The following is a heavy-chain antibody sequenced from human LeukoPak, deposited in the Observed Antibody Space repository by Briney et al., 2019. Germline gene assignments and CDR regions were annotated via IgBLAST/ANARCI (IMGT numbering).Heavy chain of an antibody. CDR2: INPSGGST. J-gene: IGHJ6*02. D-gene: IGHD6-19*01. Sequence: GASVTVSCKASGYTFTSYYMHWVRQAPGQGLEWMGIINPSGGSTSYAQKFQGRVTMTRDTSTSTVYMELSSLRSEDTAVYYCARAGSGWLVRLGYYGMDVWGQGTTVTVSS. V-gene: IGHV1-46*01. CDR1: GYTFTSYY. CDR3: ARAGSGWLVRLGYYGMDV.